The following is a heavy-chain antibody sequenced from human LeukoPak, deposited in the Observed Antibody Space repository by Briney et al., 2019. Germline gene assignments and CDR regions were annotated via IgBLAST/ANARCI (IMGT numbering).Heavy chain of an antibody. Sequence: ASVKVSCKTSGYTFSSHGISWVRQAPGQGLEWMGWISAYNGNTNYAQNVQGRVTLTTDTSTSTAYMELSSLRSEDTAVYYCARGRGSYYYYMDVWGKGTTVTVSS. V-gene: IGHV1-18*01. J-gene: IGHJ6*03. D-gene: IGHD1-26*01. CDR2: ISAYNGNT. CDR3: ARGRGSYYYYMDV. CDR1: GYTFSSHG.